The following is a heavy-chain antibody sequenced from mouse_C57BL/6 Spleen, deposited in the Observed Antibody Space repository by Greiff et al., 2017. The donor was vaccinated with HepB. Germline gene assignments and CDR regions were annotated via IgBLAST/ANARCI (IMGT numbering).Heavy chain of an antibody. Sequence: DVHLVESGGGLVQPGGSLKLSCAASGFTFSDYYMYWVRQTPEKRLEWVAYISNGGGRTYYPDTVKGRFTISRDNAKNTLYLQMSRLKSEDTAMYYCASFYDYYAMDYWGQGTSVTVSS. V-gene: IGHV5-12*01. CDR2: ISNGGGRT. CDR1: GFTFSDYY. D-gene: IGHD2-3*01. CDR3: ASFYDYYAMDY. J-gene: IGHJ4*01.